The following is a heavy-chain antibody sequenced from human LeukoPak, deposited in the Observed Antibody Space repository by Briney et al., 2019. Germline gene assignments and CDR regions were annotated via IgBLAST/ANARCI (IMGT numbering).Heavy chain of an antibody. CDR2: IYTSGST. CDR3: ARSWSGYYTRGYSYFDY. CDR1: GGSISSGSYY. V-gene: IGHV4-61*02. Sequence: PSQTLSLTCTVSGGSISSGSYYWSWIRQPAGKGLEWIGRIYTSGSTNYNPSLKSRVTISVDTSKSQFSLKLSSVTAADTAVYYCARSWSGYYTRGYSYFDYWGQGTLVTVSS. D-gene: IGHD3-3*01. J-gene: IGHJ4*02.